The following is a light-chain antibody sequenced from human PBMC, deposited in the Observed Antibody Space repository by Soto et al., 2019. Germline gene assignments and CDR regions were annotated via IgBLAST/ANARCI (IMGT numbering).Light chain of an antibody. CDR1: QTISSW. CDR2: DAS. CDR3: QPYNSFSGT. J-gene: IGKJ1*01. V-gene: IGKV1-5*01. Sequence: IQMTQSPSSLSASIGDRVTITCRASQTISSWLAWYQQKPGKAPNLLIYDASSLESGVPSRVSGRGSGTQFTLTISSLQPDDFATYYCQPYNSFSGTFGPGTKVDIK.